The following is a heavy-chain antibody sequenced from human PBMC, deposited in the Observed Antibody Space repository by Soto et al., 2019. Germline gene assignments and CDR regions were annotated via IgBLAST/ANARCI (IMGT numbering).Heavy chain of an antibody. J-gene: IGHJ4*02. V-gene: IGHV4-39*01. Sequence: SETLSLTCTVSGGSITSSSYYWGWVRQPPGKGLEWIGSIYYSGSTYYNPSLKSRVSMSVDTSKNQFSLKLSSVTAADTAVYHCARQGAYFHESSGYEFDYWGQGTLVTVSS. CDR1: GGSITSSSYY. CDR3: ARQGAYFHESSGYEFDY. D-gene: IGHD3-22*01. CDR2: IYYSGST.